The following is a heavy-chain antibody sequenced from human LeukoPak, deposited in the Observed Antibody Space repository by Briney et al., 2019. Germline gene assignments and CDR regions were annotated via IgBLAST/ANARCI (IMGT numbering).Heavy chain of an antibody. J-gene: IGHJ4*02. CDR1: GFIFSTSG. CDR2: IHYDGSNK. Sequence: GGSLRLSCAASGFIFSTSGMHWVRQAPGKGLEWVAFIHYDGSNKYYADSVKGRLTISRDNSKNTLYLQMNSLRAEDTAVYYCARDFVDSSSWYDYWGQGTLVTVSS. V-gene: IGHV3-30*02. CDR3: ARDFVDSSSWYDY. D-gene: IGHD6-13*01.